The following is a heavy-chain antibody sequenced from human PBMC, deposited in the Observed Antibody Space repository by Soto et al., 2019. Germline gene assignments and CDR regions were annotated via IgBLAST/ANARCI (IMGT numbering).Heavy chain of an antibody. J-gene: IGHJ4*02. CDR3: AKTSRSDIGSQDY. CDR2: ISGSGTNA. Sequence: PGGSLRLSCAASGFTFSRYAMSWVRQAPGKGLEWVSSISGSGTNAYYADSVKGRFTISRDNSKNTLSLQMNSLRAEDTAVYYCAKTSRSDIGSQDYWGQGTLVTVSX. D-gene: IGHD2-2*01. V-gene: IGHV3-23*01. CDR1: GFTFSRYA.